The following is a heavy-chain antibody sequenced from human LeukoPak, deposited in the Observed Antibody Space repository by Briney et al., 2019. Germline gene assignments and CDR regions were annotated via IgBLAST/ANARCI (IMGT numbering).Heavy chain of an antibody. CDR3: TKMRRGGDGLDI. V-gene: IGHV3-9*01. D-gene: IGHD2-21*02. Sequence: GRSLRLSCAASGFTFDDYSMQWVRQAPGKGLEWGSGINWNSGTIGYADSVKGRFTLSRDNAKNSLYLQMNSLRAEDTALYYCTKMRRGGDGLDIWGQGTLVTVSA. CDR1: GFTFDDYS. CDR2: INWNSGTI. J-gene: IGHJ4*02.